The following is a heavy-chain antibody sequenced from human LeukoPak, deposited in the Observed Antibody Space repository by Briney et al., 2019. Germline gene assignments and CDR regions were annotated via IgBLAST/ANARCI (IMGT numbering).Heavy chain of an antibody. CDR3: ARDLMGAYNWFDP. Sequence: ASVKVSCKASGYTFTSYGISWVRQAPGQGLEWMGGIIPIFGTANYAQKFQGRVTMTRDMSTSTVYMELSSLRSEDTAVYYCARDLMGAYNWFDPWGQGTLVTVSS. J-gene: IGHJ5*02. CDR2: IIPIFGTA. V-gene: IGHV1-69*05. CDR1: GYTFTSYG. D-gene: IGHD1-26*01.